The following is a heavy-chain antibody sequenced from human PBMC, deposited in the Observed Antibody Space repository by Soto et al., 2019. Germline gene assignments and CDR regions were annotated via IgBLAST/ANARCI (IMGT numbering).Heavy chain of an antibody. Sequence: EVQLLESGGGLVQSGGSLRLSCAASGFTFSNYAMNWVRQAPGKGLEWVSVISGSGDSTYYADSVKGRFTISRDSSKNTLYLQMNSLRAEDTAVYYCARRSSSWYFDYWGQGTLVTVSS. D-gene: IGHD6-13*01. CDR3: ARRSSSWYFDY. CDR1: GFTFSNYA. CDR2: ISGSGDST. J-gene: IGHJ4*02. V-gene: IGHV3-23*01.